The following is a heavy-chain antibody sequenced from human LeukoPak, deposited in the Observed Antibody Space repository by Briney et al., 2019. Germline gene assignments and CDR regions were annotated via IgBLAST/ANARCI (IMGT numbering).Heavy chain of an antibody. CDR3: ARRATTERGHSYGLDY. V-gene: IGHV3-23*01. J-gene: IGHJ4*02. Sequence: GGSLRLSCAASGFTFSSYAMNWVRQAPGKGLEWVSVISGSGGTTYYSDSVTGRFTISRDNAKNSLYLQMNSLRAEDTAVYYCARRATTERGHSYGLDYWGQGTLVTVSS. CDR1: GFTFSSYA. D-gene: IGHD5-18*01. CDR2: ISGSGGTT.